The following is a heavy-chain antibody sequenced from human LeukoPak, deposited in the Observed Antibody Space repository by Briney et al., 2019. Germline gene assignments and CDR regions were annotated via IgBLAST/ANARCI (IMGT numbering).Heavy chain of an antibody. J-gene: IGHJ5*02. CDR1: GFTFDDYA. CDR2: ISWNSGSI. Sequence: GGSLRLSCAASGFTFDDYAMHWVRQAPGKGLEWVSGISWNSGSIGYADSVKGRFTISRDNAKNSLYLQMNSLRAEDTAVYYCAREYGSGSSRRRFDPWGQGTLVTVSS. CDR3: AREYGSGSSRRRFDP. D-gene: IGHD3-10*01. V-gene: IGHV3-9*01.